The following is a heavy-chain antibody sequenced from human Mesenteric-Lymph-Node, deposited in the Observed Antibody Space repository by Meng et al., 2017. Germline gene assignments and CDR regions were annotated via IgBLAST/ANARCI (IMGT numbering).Heavy chain of an antibody. CDR2: IYYTGST. D-gene: IGHD2-15*01. CDR1: VGSISGYY. J-gene: IGHJ4*02. Sequence: QGPLQGSGPGLEKPSETLSLTCTVSVGSISGYYWSWIRQPPGKGLEWIGFIYYTGSTTYNPSLKSRVTISVDTSKNQLSLKVYSVTAADTAVYYCARLGHCSGGDCLDDFWGQGTLVTVSS. CDR3: ARLGHCSGGDCLDDF. V-gene: IGHV4-59*01.